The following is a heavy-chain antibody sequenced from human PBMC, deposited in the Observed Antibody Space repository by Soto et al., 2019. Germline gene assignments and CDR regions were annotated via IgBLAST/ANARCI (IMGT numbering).Heavy chain of an antibody. V-gene: IGHV1-2*02. CDR1: GYTFTGYY. Sequence: ASVKVSCKASGYTFTGYYMHWVRQAPGQGLEWMGWINPNSGGTNYAQKFQGRVTMTRDTSISTAYMELSRLRSDDTAVYYCAKALGYCSGGSFHAAFDIWGQG. J-gene: IGHJ3*02. D-gene: IGHD2-15*01. CDR2: INPNSGGT. CDR3: AKALGYCSGGSFHAAFDI.